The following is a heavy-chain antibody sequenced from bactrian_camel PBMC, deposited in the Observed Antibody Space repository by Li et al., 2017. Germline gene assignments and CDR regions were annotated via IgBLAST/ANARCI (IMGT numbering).Heavy chain of an antibody. CDR1: NLPFSSYC. Sequence: HVQLVESGGGSVQAGGSLRLSCAASNLPFSSYCIGWFRQAPGKEREGVASIYTGGGETHYADSVKGRFAISQDNAKNTVYLQMNSLKPDDTGMYFCAADIVCRRSLITRDFPYWGQGTQVTVS. CDR3: AADIVCRRSLITRDFPY. V-gene: IGHV3S1*01. J-gene: IGHJ6*01. CDR2: IYTGGGET.